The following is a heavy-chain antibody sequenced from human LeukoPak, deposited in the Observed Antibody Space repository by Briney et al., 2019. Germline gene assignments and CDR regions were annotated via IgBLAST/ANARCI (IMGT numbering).Heavy chain of an antibody. J-gene: IGHJ5*02. V-gene: IGHV4-39*01. Sequence: PSETLSLTCIVSGGSISSSSYYWGWIRQPPGKGLEWIGSIYYSGSTYYNPSLKSRVTISVDTSKNQFSLKLSSVTAADTAVYYCARGRIAAAGSRGNWFDPWGQGTLVTVSS. CDR3: ARGRIAAAGSRGNWFDP. CDR1: GGSISSSSYY. CDR2: IYYSGST. D-gene: IGHD6-13*01.